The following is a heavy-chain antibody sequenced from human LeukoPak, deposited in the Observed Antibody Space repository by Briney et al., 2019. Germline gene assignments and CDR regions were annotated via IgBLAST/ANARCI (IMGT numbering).Heavy chain of an antibody. D-gene: IGHD2-2*01. Sequence: ASVKVSCKASAYTFTSYGISWVRPAPGQGLEWMGWISAYNGNTKYEQKFQGRVTMTTDTDTSTGYMELRSLRSDDTAVYYCARTDCSSTTCYFDYWGQGTLVTVSS. CDR2: ISAYNGNT. J-gene: IGHJ4*02. CDR1: AYTFTSYG. V-gene: IGHV1-18*01. CDR3: ARTDCSSTTCYFDY.